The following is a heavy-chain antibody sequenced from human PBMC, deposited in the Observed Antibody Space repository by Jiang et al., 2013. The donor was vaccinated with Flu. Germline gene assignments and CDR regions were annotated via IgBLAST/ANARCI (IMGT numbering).Heavy chain of an antibody. J-gene: IGHJ4*02. D-gene: IGHD2-15*01. Sequence: QLVESGGGLVQPGGSLRLSCAASGFTFSSYAMSWVRQAPGKGLEWVSAISGSGGSTYYADSVKGRFTISRDNSKNTLYLQMNSLRAEDTAVYYCALTPAYWLGYCSGGSCYDYWGQGTLVTVSS. V-gene: IGHV3-23*04. CDR2: ISGSGGST. CDR1: GFTFSSYA. CDR3: ALTPAYWLGYCSGGSCYDY.